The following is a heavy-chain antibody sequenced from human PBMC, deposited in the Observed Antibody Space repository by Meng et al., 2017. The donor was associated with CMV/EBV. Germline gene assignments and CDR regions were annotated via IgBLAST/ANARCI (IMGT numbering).Heavy chain of an antibody. CDR2: ISSGSSYI. CDR1: GFTFSSYS. J-gene: IGHJ4*02. CDR3: ARDYGSGKDY. Sequence: EVQLVESGXXLXKPGGXXRLSCAASGFTFSSYSMNWVRQAPGKGLEWVSSISSGSSYIYYADSVKGRFTISRDNAKNSLYLQMNSLRAEDTAVYYCARDYGSGKDYWGQGTLVTVSS. D-gene: IGHD3-10*01. V-gene: IGHV3-21*01.